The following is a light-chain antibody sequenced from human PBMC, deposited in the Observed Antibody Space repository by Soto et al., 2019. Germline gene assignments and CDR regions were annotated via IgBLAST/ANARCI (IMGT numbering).Light chain of an antibody. Sequence: QSVLTQPPSASGTPGQRVTISCSGSSSNIGSNTVNWYQQLPGTAPKLLIYSNNQRPSGVPDRFPGSKSGTSASLAISGLQSEDEADYYCAAWDDSLNGHAVFGGGTQLTVL. V-gene: IGLV1-44*01. CDR1: SSNIGSNT. CDR3: AAWDDSLNGHAV. CDR2: SNN. J-gene: IGLJ7*01.